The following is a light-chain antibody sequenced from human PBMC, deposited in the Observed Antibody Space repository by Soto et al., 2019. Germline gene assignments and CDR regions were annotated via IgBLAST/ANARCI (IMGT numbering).Light chain of an antibody. Sequence: QSALTQPPSVSGSPGQSVTISCTGTSSDIGSYDRVSWYQRPPGTAPRLMIYEVSNRPSGVPDRFSGSKSGNTASLTISGLQPEDETDYYCTSFTTSTTYIFGTGTKVTVL. CDR1: SSDIGSYDR. J-gene: IGLJ1*01. CDR2: EVS. V-gene: IGLV2-18*02. CDR3: TSFTTSTTYI.